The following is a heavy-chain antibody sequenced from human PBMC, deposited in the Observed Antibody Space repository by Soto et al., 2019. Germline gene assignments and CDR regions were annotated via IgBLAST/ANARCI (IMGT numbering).Heavy chain of an antibody. J-gene: IGHJ6*03. CDR1: GYTFTSYD. CDR2: MNPNSGNT. CDR3: ARGFVVVPAATISHYYYMDV. V-gene: IGHV1-8*01. Sequence: QVQLVQSGAEVKKPGASVKVSCKASGYTFTSYDINWVRQATGQGLEWMGWMNPNSGNTGYAQKFQGRVTMTRNTSISTADMGLSSLRSEDTAVYYCARGFVVVPAATISHYYYMDVWGKGTTVTVSS. D-gene: IGHD2-2*01.